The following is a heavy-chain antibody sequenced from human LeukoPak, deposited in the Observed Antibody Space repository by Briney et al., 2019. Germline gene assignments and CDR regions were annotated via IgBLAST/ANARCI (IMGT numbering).Heavy chain of an antibody. D-gene: IGHD5-18*01. Sequence: GGSLRLSCAASGFTFSSYGMHWVRQAPGKGLEWVAVISYDGSNKYYADSVKGRFTISRDNSKNTLYLQMNSLRAEDTAVYYCAKERIQLWLPVYWGQGTLVSVSS. J-gene: IGHJ4*02. CDR3: AKERIQLWLPVY. CDR1: GFTFSSYG. CDR2: ISYDGSNK. V-gene: IGHV3-30*18.